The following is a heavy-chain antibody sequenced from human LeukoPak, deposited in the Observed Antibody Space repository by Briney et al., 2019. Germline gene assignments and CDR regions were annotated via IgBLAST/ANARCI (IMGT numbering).Heavy chain of an antibody. CDR1: GGTFSSYA. D-gene: IGHD3-10*01. CDR3: ARGITMVRGVIIGTFDY. Sequence: SVKVSCKASGGTFSSYAISWVRQAPGQGLEWMGGIIPIFGTANYTQKFQGRVTITADESTSTAYMELSSLRSEDTAVYYCARGITMVRGVIIGTFDYWGQGTLVTVSS. CDR2: IIPIFGTA. V-gene: IGHV1-69*13. J-gene: IGHJ4*02.